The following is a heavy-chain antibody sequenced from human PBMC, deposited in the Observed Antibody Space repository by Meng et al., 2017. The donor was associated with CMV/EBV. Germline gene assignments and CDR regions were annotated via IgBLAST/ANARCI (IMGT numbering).Heavy chain of an antibody. Sequence: SGFTFDDYGMSWGRQAPGKGLEWVSGINWNGGSTGYADSVKGRFTISRDNAKNSLYLQMNSLRAEDTALYYCARPHGFYYDSSGYYYWGQGTLVTVSS. CDR3: ARPHGFYYDSSGYYY. CDR1: GFTFDDYG. J-gene: IGHJ4*02. D-gene: IGHD3-22*01. V-gene: IGHV3-20*03. CDR2: INWNGGST.